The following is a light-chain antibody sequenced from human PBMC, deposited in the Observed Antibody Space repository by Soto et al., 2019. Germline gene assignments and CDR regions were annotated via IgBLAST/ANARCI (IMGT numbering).Light chain of an antibody. CDR3: QQYDTLPYT. CDR1: QDIRKL. V-gene: IGKV1-33*01. CDR2: DAS. J-gene: IGKJ2*01. Sequence: DIAMTQSPTSLSASVGDRVTVTCQASQDIRKLLNWFQQKPGAAPQLLIYDASNLETGVPSRFSGSGSGTHFTFTITSLQPEDAGTYFCQQYDTLPYTFARGTNVEI.